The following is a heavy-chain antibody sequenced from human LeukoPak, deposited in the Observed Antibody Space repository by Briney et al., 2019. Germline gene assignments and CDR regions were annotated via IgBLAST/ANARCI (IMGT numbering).Heavy chain of an antibody. J-gene: IGHJ5*02. V-gene: IGHV3-30*18. D-gene: IGHD6-13*01. CDR1: GFTFSSYG. CDR2: ISYDGSNK. Sequence: PGGSLRLSCAASGFTFSSYGMHWVRQAPGKGLEWVAVISYDGSNKYYADSVKGRFTISRDNSKNTLYLQMNSPRAEDTAVYYCAKEVVAAAGTGGVDPWGQGTLVTVSS. CDR3: AKEVVAAAGTGGVDP.